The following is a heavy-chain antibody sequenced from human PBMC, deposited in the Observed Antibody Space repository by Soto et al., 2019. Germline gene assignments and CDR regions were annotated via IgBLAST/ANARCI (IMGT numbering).Heavy chain of an antibody. CDR2: IYYSGST. J-gene: IGHJ5*02. Sequence: QVQLQESGPGLVKPSQTLSLTCTVSGGSISSGGYYWSWIRQHPGKGLEWIGYIYYSGSTYYNPSLKSRVTISVDTSKNQFSLKLSSVTAADTAVYYCARGGTMVRGVTFDPWGQGTLVTVSS. D-gene: IGHD3-10*01. V-gene: IGHV4-31*03. CDR1: GGSISSGGYY. CDR3: ARGGTMVRGVTFDP.